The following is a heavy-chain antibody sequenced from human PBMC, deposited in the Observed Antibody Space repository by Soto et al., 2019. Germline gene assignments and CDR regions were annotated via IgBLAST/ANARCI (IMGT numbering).Heavy chain of an antibody. V-gene: IGHV3-33*01. CDR3: ARDRSAREQLWLTPNYYYGMDV. CDR2: IWYDGSNK. Sequence: HPGGSLRLSCAASGFTFSSYGMHWVRQAPGKGLEWVAVIWYDGSNKYYADSVKGRFTISRDNSKNTLYLQMNSLRAEDTAVYYCARDRSAREQLWLTPNYYYGMDVWGQGTTVTVSS. D-gene: IGHD5-18*01. CDR1: GFTFSSYG. J-gene: IGHJ6*02.